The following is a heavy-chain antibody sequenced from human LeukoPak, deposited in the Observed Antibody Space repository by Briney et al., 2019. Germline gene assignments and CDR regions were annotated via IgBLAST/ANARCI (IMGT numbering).Heavy chain of an antibody. J-gene: IGHJ4*02. CDR3: ARRGFGSRTFDY. CDR1: GGSISSHY. CDR2: IYYSGST. Sequence: SETLSLTYTVSGGSISSHYWSWIRQPPGKGLEWIGYIYYSGSTNYNPSLKSRVTISVDTSKNQFSLKLSSVTAADTAVYYCARRGFGSRTFDYWGQGTLVTVSS. D-gene: IGHD3-10*01. V-gene: IGHV4-59*11.